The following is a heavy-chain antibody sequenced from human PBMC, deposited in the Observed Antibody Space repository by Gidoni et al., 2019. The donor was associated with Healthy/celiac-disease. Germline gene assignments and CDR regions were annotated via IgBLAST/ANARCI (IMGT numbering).Heavy chain of an antibody. V-gene: IGHV3-43*01. D-gene: IGHD1-26*01. CDR1: GFTFDDYT. Sequence: EVQLVESGGVVVQPGGSLRLSCAASGFTFDDYTMHWVRQAPGKGLEWVSLISWDGGSTYYADSVKGRFTISRDNSKNSLYLQMNSLRTEDTALYYCAKDGGSYSPLDYWGQGTLVTVSS. CDR2: ISWDGGST. J-gene: IGHJ4*02. CDR3: AKDGGSYSPLDY.